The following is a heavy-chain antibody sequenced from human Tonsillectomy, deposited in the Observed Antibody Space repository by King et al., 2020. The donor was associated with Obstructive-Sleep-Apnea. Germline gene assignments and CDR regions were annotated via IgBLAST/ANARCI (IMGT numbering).Heavy chain of an antibody. CDR2: ISYDGSNK. CDR1: GFSFSSYT. Sequence: VQLVESGGGVVQPGRSLRLSCAASGFSFSSYTMHWVRQAPGKGLDWVAVISYDGSNKYYADSVKGRFTISRDNSKNTVYVQMNSLRAEDTAVYYCARAPAGKGFGALYFDYWGQGTLVTVSS. CDR3: ARAPAGKGFGALYFDY. D-gene: IGHD3-10*01. V-gene: IGHV3-30-3*01. J-gene: IGHJ4*02.